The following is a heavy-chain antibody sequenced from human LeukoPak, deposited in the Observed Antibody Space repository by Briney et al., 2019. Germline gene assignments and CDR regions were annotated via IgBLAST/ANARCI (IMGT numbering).Heavy chain of an antibody. CDR1: GYTFTSYY. Sequence: AASVKVSCKASGYTFTSYYMHWVRQAPGQGLEWMGIINPSGGSTSYAQKFQGRVTMTRDTSTSTVYMELSSLRSEDTAVYYCASSDLVVVTAIRDYYYGMDVWGQGTTVTVSS. CDR3: ASSDLVVVTAIRDYYYGMDV. D-gene: IGHD2-21*02. CDR2: INPSGGST. V-gene: IGHV1-46*01. J-gene: IGHJ6*02.